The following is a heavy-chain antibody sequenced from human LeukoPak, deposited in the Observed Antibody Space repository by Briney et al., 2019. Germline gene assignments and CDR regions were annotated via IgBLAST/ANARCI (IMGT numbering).Heavy chain of an antibody. D-gene: IGHD6-19*01. V-gene: IGHV4-39*01. Sequence: SETLSLTCTVSGGSISSSIYYWGWIRQPPGKGLEWIGSISYSGSTYYDPSLKSRVTISVDTSKNQLSLKLSSVTAADTAVYYCARHYRRTSSGWPPSDYWGQGTLVTVSS. CDR1: GGSISSSIYY. J-gene: IGHJ4*02. CDR2: ISYSGST. CDR3: ARHYRRTSSGWPPSDY.